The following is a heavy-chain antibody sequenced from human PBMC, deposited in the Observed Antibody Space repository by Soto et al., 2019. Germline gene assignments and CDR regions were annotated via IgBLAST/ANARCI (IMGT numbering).Heavy chain of an antibody. D-gene: IGHD3-22*01. Sequence: ASVKVSCKASGYTFTSYYMHWVRQAPGQGLEWTGIINPSGGSTSYAQKFQGRVTMTRDTSTSTVYMELSSLRSEDTAVYYCARDAWYYYDSSGYTNWGQGTLVTVSS. CDR2: INPSGGST. V-gene: IGHV1-46*01. CDR3: ARDAWYYYDSSGYTN. J-gene: IGHJ4*02. CDR1: GYTFTSYY.